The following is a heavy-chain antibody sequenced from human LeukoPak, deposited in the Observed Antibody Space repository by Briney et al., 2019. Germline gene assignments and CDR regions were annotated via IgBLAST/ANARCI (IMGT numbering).Heavy chain of an antibody. CDR3: ARKTGGNGPDAFDF. CDR2: IYSGGST. Sequence: GGSLRLSCAASGFTVSSNYMNWVRQAPGKGLEWVSVIYSGGSTYYADSVKGRFTISRDTSKNTLYLQMNSLRAEDTAVYYCARKTGGNGPDAFDFWGQGTMVTVSS. D-gene: IGHD2-8*01. J-gene: IGHJ3*01. V-gene: IGHV3-53*01. CDR1: GFTVSSNY.